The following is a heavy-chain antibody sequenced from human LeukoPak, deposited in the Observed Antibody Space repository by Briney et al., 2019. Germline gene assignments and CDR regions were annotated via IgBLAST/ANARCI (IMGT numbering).Heavy chain of an antibody. CDR3: ARGPFRNVDTAMVASRFDP. Sequence: ASVKVSCKASGYTFTGYYMHWVRQAPGQGLEWMGWLNPNSGGINYAQRFQGRVTMTRDTSITTAYMELSSLRSDDTAVYYCARGPFRNVDTAMVASRFDPWGQGTLVTVSS. CDR2: LNPNSGGI. D-gene: IGHD5-18*01. V-gene: IGHV1-2*02. J-gene: IGHJ5*02. CDR1: GYTFTGYY.